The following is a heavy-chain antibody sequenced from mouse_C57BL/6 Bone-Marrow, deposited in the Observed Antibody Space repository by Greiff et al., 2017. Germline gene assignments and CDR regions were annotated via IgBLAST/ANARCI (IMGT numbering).Heavy chain of an antibody. CDR2: ISDGGSYT. CDR3: ASMVTTYAMDY. CDR1: GFTFSSYA. J-gene: IGHJ4*01. D-gene: IGHD2-2*01. V-gene: IGHV5-4*01. Sequence: EVQLVASGGGLVKPGGSLKLSCAASGFTFSSYAMSWVRQTPEKRLEWVATISDGGSYTYYPDNVKGRFTISRDNAKNNLYLQMSHLKSEDTAMYYCASMVTTYAMDYWGQGTSVTVSS.